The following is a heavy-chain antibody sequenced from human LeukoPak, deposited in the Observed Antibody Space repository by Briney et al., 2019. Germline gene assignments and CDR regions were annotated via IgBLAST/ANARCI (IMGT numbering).Heavy chain of an antibody. V-gene: IGHV1-69*13. D-gene: IGHD5-24*01. J-gene: IGHJ6*03. Sequence: ASVKVSCKASGYTFTSYDINWVRQAPGQGLEWMGRIIPIFGTANYAQKFQGRVTITADESTSTAYMELSSLRSEDTAVYYCARSRDGYNLPLRYYYYMDVWGKGTTVTVSS. CDR2: IIPIFGTA. CDR3: ARSRDGYNLPLRYYYYMDV. CDR1: GYTFTSYD.